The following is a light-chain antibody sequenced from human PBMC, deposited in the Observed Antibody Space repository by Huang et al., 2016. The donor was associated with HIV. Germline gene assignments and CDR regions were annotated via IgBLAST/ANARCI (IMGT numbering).Light chain of an antibody. J-gene: IGKJ1*01. Sequence: DIQMTQSPPSLSASVGDRVTFTCRANQTISKSLNWYQQKPGRAPKLLIYTASTLESGVPSRFSCSGSGSRFTLNITKLQPEDFATYYCQQSFSVPRTFG. CDR1: QTISKS. CDR3: QQSFSVPRT. V-gene: IGKV1-39*01. CDR2: TAS.